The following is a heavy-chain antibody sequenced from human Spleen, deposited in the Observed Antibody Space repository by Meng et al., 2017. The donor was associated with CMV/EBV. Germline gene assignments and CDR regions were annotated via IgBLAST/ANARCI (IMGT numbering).Heavy chain of an antibody. Sequence: SETLSLTCSVSGGSISSYYWSWIRQPPGKGLEWIGYIYYSGHTNYNPSLKSRVTISVDTSKNQFSLRLSAVTAADTAVYYCAREADDYVWGSYRPGASDIWGQGTMVTVSS. CDR3: AREADDYVWGSYRPGASDI. CDR2: IYYSGHT. D-gene: IGHD3-16*02. CDR1: GGSISSYY. V-gene: IGHV4-59*01. J-gene: IGHJ3*02.